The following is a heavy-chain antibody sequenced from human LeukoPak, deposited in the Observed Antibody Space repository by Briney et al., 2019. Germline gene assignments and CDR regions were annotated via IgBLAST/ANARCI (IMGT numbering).Heavy chain of an antibody. J-gene: IGHJ5*02. CDR1: GYTFTGYY. Sequence: ASVKVSCKASGYTFTGYYMHWVRQAPGQGLEWMGWIDPNSGGTNYAQKFQGRVTMTRDTSISTAYMELSRLRSDDTAVYYCARVNEPIAAAGQNWFDPWGQGALVTVSS. D-gene: IGHD6-13*01. CDR3: ARVNEPIAAAGQNWFDP. V-gene: IGHV1-2*02. CDR2: IDPNSGGT.